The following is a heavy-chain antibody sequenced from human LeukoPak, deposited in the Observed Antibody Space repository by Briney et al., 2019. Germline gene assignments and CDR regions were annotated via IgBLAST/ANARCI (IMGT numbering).Heavy chain of an antibody. Sequence: ASVKVPCKASGYTFTNYYMHWGRQAPGQGLEWMGLINPTGSSTSYAQKFQRRLSRTRDMSTSTDYRELSSLRSEDTAVYYCARDNSRDYSVGGSAWWFDPWGQGTLVTVSS. CDR1: GYTFTNYY. CDR2: INPTGSST. J-gene: IGHJ5*02. V-gene: IGHV1-46*01. CDR3: ARDNSRDYSVGGSAWWFDP. D-gene: IGHD1-26*01.